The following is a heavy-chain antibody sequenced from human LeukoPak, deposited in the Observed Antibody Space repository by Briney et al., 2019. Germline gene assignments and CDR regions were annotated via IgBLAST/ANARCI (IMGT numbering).Heavy chain of an antibody. D-gene: IGHD2-21*01. J-gene: IGHJ6*02. CDR3: VRDRPRTMIAARGYYYYYGMDV. CDR1: GFTFSSYW. CDR2: INSDGSST. V-gene: IGHV3-74*01. Sequence: GGSLRLSCAASGFTFSSYWMHWVRQAPGKGLVWVSRINSDGSSTSYADSVKGRFTISRDNAKNTLYLQMNSLRAEDTAVYYCVRDRPRTMIAARGYYYYYGMDVWGQGTTVTVSS.